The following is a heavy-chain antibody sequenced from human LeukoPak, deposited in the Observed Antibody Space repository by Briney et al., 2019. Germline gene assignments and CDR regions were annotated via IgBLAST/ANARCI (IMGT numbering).Heavy chain of an antibody. Sequence: SVKVSCKASGGTFSSYAISWVRQAPGQGLEWMGRIIPIFGTASYAQKFQGRVTITTDESTSTAYMELSSLRSEDTAVYYCARDSPYYYDSSPNWFDPWGQGTLVTVSS. D-gene: IGHD3-22*01. CDR3: ARDSPYYYDSSPNWFDP. CDR2: IIPIFGTA. CDR1: GGTFSSYA. J-gene: IGHJ5*02. V-gene: IGHV1-69*05.